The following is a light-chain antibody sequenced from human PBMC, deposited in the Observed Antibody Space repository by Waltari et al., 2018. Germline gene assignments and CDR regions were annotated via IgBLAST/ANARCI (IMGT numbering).Light chain of an antibody. CDR2: DVT. J-gene: IGLJ1*01. CDR1: SSDVGGYSY. Sequence: QSALTQPRSVSGSPGQSVAIACTGTSSDVGGYSYVSWYQPHPGKAPKITLYDVTRRPSWVPDRFSGSKSGNTASLTISGLQADDEAHYYCCSYAGSDTYVFGTGTEVTVL. CDR3: CSYAGSDTYV. V-gene: IGLV2-11*01.